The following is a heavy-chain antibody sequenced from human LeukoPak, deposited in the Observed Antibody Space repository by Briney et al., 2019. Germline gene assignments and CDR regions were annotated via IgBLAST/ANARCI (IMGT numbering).Heavy chain of an antibody. CDR1: GFGFTAAW. Sequence: GGSLRLSCAASGFGFTAAWMSWVRQAPGKGPEWVGRIKSRGGGETTDYAAPVKGRFTIPRDDSKDTLYLQMDGLKTEDTAVYYCAWQTKFDFWRMDYWGLGTLVTVSS. V-gene: IGHV3-15*01. D-gene: IGHD3-3*01. J-gene: IGHJ4*02. CDR2: IKSRGGGETT. CDR3: AWQTKFDFWRMDY.